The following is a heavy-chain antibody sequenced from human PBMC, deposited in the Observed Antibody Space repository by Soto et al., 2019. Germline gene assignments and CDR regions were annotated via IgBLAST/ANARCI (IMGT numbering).Heavy chain of an antibody. Sequence: GGSLRLSCAASGFIFSSSSMNWVRQAPGKGLEWVSSISGSNSYYADSVKGRFTISRDNAKNSLYLQMSSLRAEDTAEYYCARDPLGSSGNEYFQNWGQGTLVTVSS. J-gene: IGHJ1*01. CDR3: ARDPLGSSGNEYFQN. D-gene: IGHD1-26*01. V-gene: IGHV3-21*04. CDR1: GFIFSSSS. CDR2: ISGSNS.